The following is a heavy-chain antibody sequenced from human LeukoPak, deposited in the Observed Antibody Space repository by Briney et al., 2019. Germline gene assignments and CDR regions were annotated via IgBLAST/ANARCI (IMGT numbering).Heavy chain of an antibody. CDR3: AKRSPDHGFGFDP. CDR1: GFTFSSYA. Sequence: GGSLRLSCAASGFTFSSYAMHWVRQAPGKGLEWVAFIRYDGSNKYYADSVKGRFTISRDNSKNTLYLQMNSLRAEDTAVYYCAKRSPDHGFGFDPWGQGTLVTVSS. V-gene: IGHV3-30*02. J-gene: IGHJ5*02. D-gene: IGHD3-10*01. CDR2: IRYDGSNK.